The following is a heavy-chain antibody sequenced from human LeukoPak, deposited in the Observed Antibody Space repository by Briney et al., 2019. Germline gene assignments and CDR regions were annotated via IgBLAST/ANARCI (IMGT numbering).Heavy chain of an antibody. CDR3: ARGRYFDWLLQLDY. J-gene: IGHJ4*02. V-gene: IGHV4-59*01. CDR1: GGSISSYY. CDR2: IYYSGST. Sequence: PSETLPLTCTVSGGSISSYYWSWIRQPPGKGLEWIGYIYYSGSTNYNPSLKSRVTISVDTSKNQFSLKLSSVTAADTAVYYCARGRYFDWLLQLDYWGQGTLVTVSS. D-gene: IGHD3-9*01.